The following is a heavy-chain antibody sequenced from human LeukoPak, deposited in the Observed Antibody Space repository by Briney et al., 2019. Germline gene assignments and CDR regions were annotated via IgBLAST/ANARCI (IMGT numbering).Heavy chain of an antibody. CDR3: ASGLNSTPF. Sequence: GGSLRLSCAASGFTFSSYSMNWVRQPPGKGLQWVSSISGSGSKIYYADSVQGRFTISRDNAKNSLYLQMNSLRSEDTAVYYCASGLNSTPFWGQGTLVTVSS. CDR1: GFTFSSYS. D-gene: IGHD2/OR15-2a*01. V-gene: IGHV3-21*01. J-gene: IGHJ4*02. CDR2: ISGSGSKI.